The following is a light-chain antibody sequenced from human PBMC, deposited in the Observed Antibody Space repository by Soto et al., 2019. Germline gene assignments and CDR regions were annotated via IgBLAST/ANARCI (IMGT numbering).Light chain of an antibody. CDR2: GAS. J-gene: IGKJ5*01. CDR1: QTINRN. Sequence: EVVLTQSPATQSVSPGGRATFSCGASQTINRNLAWYQQKPGQAPRLLIYGASSRATGIPDRFSGSGSGTDFTLTITPLEPDDFVVYFCQQYDSSPITFGQGTRLEIK. V-gene: IGKV3-20*01. CDR3: QQYDSSPIT.